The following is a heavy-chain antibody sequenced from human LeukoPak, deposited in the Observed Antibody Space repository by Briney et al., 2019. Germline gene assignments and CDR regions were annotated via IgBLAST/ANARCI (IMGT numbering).Heavy chain of an antibody. Sequence: GGSLRLSRAASGFTFSSYGMHWVRQAPGKGLEWVAFIRYDGSNKYYADSVKGRFTISRDNSKNTLYLQMNSLRAEDTAVYYCAPYYYDSSGYWGQGTLVTVSS. CDR3: APYYYDSSGY. CDR1: GFTFSSYG. V-gene: IGHV3-30*02. D-gene: IGHD3-22*01. J-gene: IGHJ4*02. CDR2: IRYDGSNK.